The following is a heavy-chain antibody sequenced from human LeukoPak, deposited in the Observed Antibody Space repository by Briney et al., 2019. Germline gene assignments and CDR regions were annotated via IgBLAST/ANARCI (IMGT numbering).Heavy chain of an antibody. J-gene: IGHJ4*02. CDR3: AKGGGIGYYFDY. V-gene: IGHV3-30*02. D-gene: IGHD2-15*01. CDR1: GFTFSSYG. CDR2: IRYDGSNK. Sequence: QTGGSLRLSCAASGFTFSSYGMHWVRQAPGKGLEWVAFIRYDGSNKYYADSVKGRVTISRDNSKNTLYLQMNSLRAEDTAVYYCAKGGGIGYYFDYWGQGTLVTVSS.